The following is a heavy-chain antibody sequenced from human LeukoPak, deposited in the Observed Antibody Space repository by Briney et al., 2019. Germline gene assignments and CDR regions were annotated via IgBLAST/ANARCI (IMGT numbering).Heavy chain of an antibody. Sequence: SETLSLTCTVSGGSISSYYWSWIRQPAGKGLEWIGRIYTSGSTNYNPSLKSRVTMSVDTSKNQFSLKLSSVTAADTAVYYCASTHGYYYYYYMDVWGKGTTVTVSS. J-gene: IGHJ6*03. CDR1: GGSISSYY. CDR2: IYTSGST. V-gene: IGHV4-4*07. CDR3: ASTHGYYYYYYMDV.